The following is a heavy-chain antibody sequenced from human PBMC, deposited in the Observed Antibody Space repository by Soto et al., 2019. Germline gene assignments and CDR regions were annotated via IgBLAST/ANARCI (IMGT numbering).Heavy chain of an antibody. V-gene: IGHV1-18*04. D-gene: IGHD3-10*01. CDR3: ARGRLGEFRPPYGMEV. Sequence: SVKVSCKASGYTFTSYGISWVRQAPGQGLEWMGWISAYNGNTNYAQKLQGRVTMTTDRSTSTAYMELRSLRSDDTAVYYCARGRLGEFRPPYGMEVWGQGTTVTVSS. J-gene: IGHJ6*02. CDR2: ISAYNGNT. CDR1: GYTFTSYG.